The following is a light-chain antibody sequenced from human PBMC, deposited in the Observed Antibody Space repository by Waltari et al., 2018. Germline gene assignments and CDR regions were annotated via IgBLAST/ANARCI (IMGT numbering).Light chain of an antibody. CDR1: RRLVHSDGNTH. CDR3: MQGTHWPYT. V-gene: IGKV2-30*02. J-gene: IGKJ2*01. Sequence: DVVMTQSPLSLSVTLGQTASISCTSSRRLVHSDGNTHLVWFHQRPGQSPRRLIYKVSNRDSGVADRFGGSGSGSDFTLKISYVEAEDVGVYYCMQGTHWPYTFGQGTKLDIK. CDR2: KVS.